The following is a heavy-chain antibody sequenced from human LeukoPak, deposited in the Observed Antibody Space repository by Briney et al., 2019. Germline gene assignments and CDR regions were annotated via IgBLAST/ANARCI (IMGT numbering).Heavy chain of an antibody. D-gene: IGHD6-13*01. Sequence: GGSLRLSCAASGFTFSSYSMNWVRQAPGKGLEWVSYISSSSSTIYYADSVKGRFTISRDNAKNSLYLQMNGLRDEDTAVYYCAPAAAGTNYWGQGTLVTVSS. CDR1: GFTFSSYS. CDR3: APAAAGTNY. J-gene: IGHJ4*02. CDR2: ISSSSSTI. V-gene: IGHV3-48*02.